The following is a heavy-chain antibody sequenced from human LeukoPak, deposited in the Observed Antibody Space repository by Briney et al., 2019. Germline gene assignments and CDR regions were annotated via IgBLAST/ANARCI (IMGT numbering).Heavy chain of an antibody. CDR3: ARGPHWDHHFDY. V-gene: IGHV1-2*02. D-gene: IGHD7-27*01. Sequence: ASVKVSCKASGYSFTDYFIHWVRQAPGQGLEWMGWINPNSGGTNYAQKFQGRVTMTRDTSISTAYMELSRLRSDDTAVYYCARGPHWDHHFDYWGQGTLVTVSS. CDR2: INPNSGGT. CDR1: GYSFTDYF. J-gene: IGHJ4*02.